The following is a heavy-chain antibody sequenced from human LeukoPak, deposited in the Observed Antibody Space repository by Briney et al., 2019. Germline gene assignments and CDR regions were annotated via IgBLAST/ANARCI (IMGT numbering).Heavy chain of an antibody. CDR3: ARGPPTMIVVVITQKFDY. Sequence: KTSETLSLTCAVYGGSFSGYYWSWIRQPPGKGLEWIGEINHSGSTNYNPSLKSRVTISVDTSKNQFSLKPSSVTAADTAVYYCARGPPTMIVVVITQKFDYWGQGTLVTVSS. D-gene: IGHD3-22*01. V-gene: IGHV4-34*01. CDR2: INHSGST. J-gene: IGHJ4*02. CDR1: GGSFSGYY.